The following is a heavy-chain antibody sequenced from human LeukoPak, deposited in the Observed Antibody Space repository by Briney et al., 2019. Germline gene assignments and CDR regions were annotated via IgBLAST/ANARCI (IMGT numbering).Heavy chain of an antibody. CDR1: GFTLSSYA. Sequence: GGSLRLSCAASGFTLSSYAMHWVRQAPGKGLEWVAVISYDGSNKYYADSVKGRFTISRDNSKNTLYLQMNSLRAEDTAVYYCAKVQRYQLLRGYFDYWGQGTLVTVSS. CDR2: ISYDGSNK. D-gene: IGHD2-2*01. V-gene: IGHV3-30*18. CDR3: AKVQRYQLLRGYFDY. J-gene: IGHJ4*02.